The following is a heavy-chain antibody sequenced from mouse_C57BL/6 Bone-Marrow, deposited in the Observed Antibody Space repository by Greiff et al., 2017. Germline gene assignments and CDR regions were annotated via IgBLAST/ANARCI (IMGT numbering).Heavy chain of an antibody. CDR2: INPYNGGT. Sequence: EVQLQQSGPVLVKPGASVKMSCKASGYTFTDYYMNWVKQSHGKSLEWIGVINPYNGGTSYNQKFKGKATLTVDKSSSTAYMELNSLTSEDSAVYYCARSGYYGSSPYYFDCWGQSTTLTVSS. CDR1: GYTFTDYY. D-gene: IGHD1-1*01. J-gene: IGHJ2*01. V-gene: IGHV1-19*01. CDR3: ARSGYYGSSPYYFDC.